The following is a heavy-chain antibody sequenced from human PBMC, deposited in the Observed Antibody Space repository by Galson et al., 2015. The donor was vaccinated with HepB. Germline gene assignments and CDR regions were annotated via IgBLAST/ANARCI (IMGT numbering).Heavy chain of an antibody. V-gene: IGHV3-33*01. CDR3: ARSMQVVAAADH. CDR2: IWHDGGNK. J-gene: IGHJ6*02. CDR1: GFTFSRNS. Sequence: SLRLSCAASGFTFSRNSMHWVRQAPGKGLEWVAVIWHDGGNKYYADSVKGRFTISRDNSKNTVSLQMNSLREEDTAVYYCARSMQVVAAADHWGQGTTVTVSS. D-gene: IGHD6-13*01.